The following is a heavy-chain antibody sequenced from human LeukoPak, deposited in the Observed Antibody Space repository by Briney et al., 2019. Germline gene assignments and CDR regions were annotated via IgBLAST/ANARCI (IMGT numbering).Heavy chain of an antibody. CDR3: AKVWVSSSGWPEYFQH. D-gene: IGHD6-19*01. J-gene: IGHJ1*01. CDR2: ISGSGGST. Sequence: PGGSLRLSCAASGFTFRSYAMSWVRQAPGKGLELVSGISGSGGSTYYTDSVKGRFTISRDNSKNTLYLQMNSLRAEDTAAYYCAKVWVSSSGWPEYFQHWGQGTLVTVPS. V-gene: IGHV3-23*01. CDR1: GFTFRSYA.